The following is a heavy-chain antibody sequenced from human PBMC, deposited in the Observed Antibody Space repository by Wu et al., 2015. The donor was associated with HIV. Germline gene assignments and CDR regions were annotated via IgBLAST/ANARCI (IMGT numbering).Heavy chain of an antibody. CDR2: FDPEDGKR. J-gene: IGHJ4*02. CDR1: GYSLVKLS. V-gene: IGHV1-24*01. CDR3: ARGKGEIDDYGDYGIRTVGFDY. D-gene: IGHD4-17*01. Sequence: HVQLEQSGAVVRKPGAQSRVPCKVSGYSLVKLSIHWVRQAPGKGLEWMGGFDPEDGKRIYAQNFQGRVTITTDESTGTAHMELRSLRSEDTAIYYCARGKGEIDDYGDYGIRTVGFDYWGQGTLVTVSS.